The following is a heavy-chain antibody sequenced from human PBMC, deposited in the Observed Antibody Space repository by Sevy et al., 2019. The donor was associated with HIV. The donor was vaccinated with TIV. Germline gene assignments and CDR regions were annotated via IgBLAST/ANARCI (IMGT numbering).Heavy chain of an antibody. CDR3: ARPYGSGSWEAFDI. D-gene: IGHD3-10*01. CDR2: ISGSSNYI. Sequence: GGSLRLSCAASGFTFSSYTMNWVRQDPGKGLEWVSSISGSSNYIYYGDSVKGRFTISRDNAKNSVYLQMNSLRAEDTAAYYCARPYGSGSWEAFDIWGQGTMVTVSS. J-gene: IGHJ3*02. CDR1: GFTFSSYT. V-gene: IGHV3-21*01.